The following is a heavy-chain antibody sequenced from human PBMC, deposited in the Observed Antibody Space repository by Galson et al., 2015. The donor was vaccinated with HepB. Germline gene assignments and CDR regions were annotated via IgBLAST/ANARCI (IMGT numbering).Heavy chain of an antibody. CDR3: ARVAATVTTPLDY. D-gene: IGHD4-11*01. CDR1: GYTFTSYA. CDR2: INAGNGNT. J-gene: IGHJ4*02. V-gene: IGHV1-3*01. Sequence: SVKVSCKASGYTFTSYAMHWVRQAPGQRLEWMGWINAGNGNTKYSQKFQGRVTITRDTSASTAYMELSSLRSEDTAVYYCARVAATVTTPLDYWGQGTLVTVSS.